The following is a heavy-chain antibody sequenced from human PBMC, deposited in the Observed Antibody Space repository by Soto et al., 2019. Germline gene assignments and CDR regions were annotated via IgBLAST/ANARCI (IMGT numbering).Heavy chain of an antibody. V-gene: IGHV4-4*02. Sequence: PSETLSLTCAVSGGSISSSNWWSWVRQSPGKGLEWIGEIYHSGSTNYNPSLKSRVTISVDKSKNQFSLKLSSVTAADTAVYYCAREGALLFGGNPDYYDDLADWGKGTTVTVCS. CDR2: IYHSGST. J-gene: IGHJ6*04. CDR1: GGSISSSNW. CDR3: AREGALLFGGNPDYYDDLAD. D-gene: IGHD2-15*01.